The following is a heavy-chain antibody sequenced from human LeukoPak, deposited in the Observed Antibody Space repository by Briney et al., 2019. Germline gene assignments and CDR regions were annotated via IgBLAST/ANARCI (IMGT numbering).Heavy chain of an antibody. CDR1: GFTFSNYS. Sequence: GGSLRLSCVASGFTFSNYSMNWVRQAPGKGLEWLSYISSLGNTMYYANSVKGRFTISRDNAKNSLYLQMNSLGDEDTAVYYCARHYNSWFYDYWGQGALVTVSS. CDR2: ISSLGNTM. V-gene: IGHV3-48*02. J-gene: IGHJ4*02. D-gene: IGHD6-13*01. CDR3: ARHYNSWFYDY.